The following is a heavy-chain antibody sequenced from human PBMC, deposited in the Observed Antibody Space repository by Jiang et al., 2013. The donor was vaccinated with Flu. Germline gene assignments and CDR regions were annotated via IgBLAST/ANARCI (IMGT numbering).Heavy chain of an antibody. CDR3: AHRPPRLRRLRYTFDI. D-gene: IGHD3-9*01. V-gene: IGHV2-5*02. J-gene: IGHJ3*02. CDR1: GFSLSTDGVG. CDR2: TYWDDDK. Sequence: KPTQTLTLTCTFSGFSLSTDGVGVGWIRQPPGKALEWLGITYWDDDKRYSPSLKSRLTITKDTSKNQVVLTMTNMDPVDTATYYCAHRPPRLRRLRYTFDIWGQGTMVTVSS.